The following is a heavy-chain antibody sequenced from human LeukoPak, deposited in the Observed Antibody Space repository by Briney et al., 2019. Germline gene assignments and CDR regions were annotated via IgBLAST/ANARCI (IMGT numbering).Heavy chain of an antibody. J-gene: IGHJ4*02. CDR1: GGTFSSYA. CDR3: ARLKYSYGLYYYFDY. V-gene: IGHV1-69*13. D-gene: IGHD5-18*01. CDR2: IIPIFDTA. Sequence: SVKVSCKASGGTFSSYAISWVRQAPGQGLEWMGGIIPIFDTANYAQKFQGRVTITADESTSTAYMELSSLRSEDTAVYYCARLKYSYGLYYYFDYWGQGTLVTVSS.